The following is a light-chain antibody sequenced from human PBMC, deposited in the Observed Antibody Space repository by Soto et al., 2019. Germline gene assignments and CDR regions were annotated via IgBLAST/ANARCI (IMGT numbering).Light chain of an antibody. CDR1: QSITDW. Sequence: DIQMTQSPSTLSASVGDRVTITCRASQSITDWLAWYQQKPGKAPKFLIYKASNLEGGVPSRFSGSGSGTEFTLTTSSVQPDDFATYYCQYWDNYSWTFGQGTTVEIK. V-gene: IGKV1-5*03. CDR2: KAS. J-gene: IGKJ1*01. CDR3: QYWDNYSWT.